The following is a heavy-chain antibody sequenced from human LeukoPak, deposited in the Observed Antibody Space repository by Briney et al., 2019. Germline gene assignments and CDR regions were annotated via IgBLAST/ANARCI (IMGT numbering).Heavy chain of an antibody. J-gene: IGHJ4*02. V-gene: IGHV3-21*01. D-gene: IGHD3-10*01. Sequence: PGGSLRLSRAASGFTLSSYSMNWVRQAPGKGLEWVSSISSSSSYIYYADSVKGRFTISRDNAKNSLYLQMNSLRAEDTAVYYCARSSSGLPVNWGQGTLVTVSS. CDR1: GFTLSSYS. CDR2: ISSSSSYI. CDR3: ARSSSGLPVN.